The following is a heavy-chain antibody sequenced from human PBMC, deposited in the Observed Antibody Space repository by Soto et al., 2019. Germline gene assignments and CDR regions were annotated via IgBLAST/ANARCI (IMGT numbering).Heavy chain of an antibody. CDR1: GYTFTSYA. V-gene: IGHV1-3*01. J-gene: IGHJ5*02. CDR2: INAGNGNT. D-gene: IGHD3-10*01. CDR3: GRVSGLTWFDP. Sequence: QVQLVQSGAEVKKPGASVKVSCKASGYTFTSYAMHWVRQAPGQRLEWMGWINAGNGNTKYSQKFKGRVTITWDTAASTAYMELSILRSEDTVVYYCGRVSGLTWFDPWGQGTLVTVSS.